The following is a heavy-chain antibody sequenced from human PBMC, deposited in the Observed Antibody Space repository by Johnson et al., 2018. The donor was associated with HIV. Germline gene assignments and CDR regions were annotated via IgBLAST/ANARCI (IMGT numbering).Heavy chain of an antibody. CDR2: ISYDGSNK. CDR1: GFTFSSYA. J-gene: IGHJ3*02. Sequence: QVQLVESGGGVVQPGRSLRLSCAASGFTFSSYAMHWVRQAPGKGLEWVAVISYDGSNKYYADSVKGRFTISRDNSKNTLYLQMNSLRAEDTAVYYCARDQGVLQLLEWSFHGDAFDIWGQGTMVTVSA. D-gene: IGHD3-3*01. V-gene: IGHV3-30-3*01. CDR3: ARDQGVLQLLEWSFHGDAFDI.